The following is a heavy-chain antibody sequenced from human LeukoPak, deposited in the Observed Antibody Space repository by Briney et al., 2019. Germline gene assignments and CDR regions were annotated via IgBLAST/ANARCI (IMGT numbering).Heavy chain of an antibody. CDR1: GYTLTSYG. D-gene: IGHD2-2*01. CDR3: ARTFRRLVVPAAKEPSDSEFDY. J-gene: IGHJ4*02. CDR2: ISANNGNT. Sequence: ASVNASCKASGYTLTSYGTSWVRHAPPQGLEWIGWISANNGNTYYALKLQGKVTMTTDTSTSTAYMELRSLRSDDTAVYYCARTFRRLVVPAAKEPSDSEFDYWGQGALVTVSS. V-gene: IGHV1-18*01.